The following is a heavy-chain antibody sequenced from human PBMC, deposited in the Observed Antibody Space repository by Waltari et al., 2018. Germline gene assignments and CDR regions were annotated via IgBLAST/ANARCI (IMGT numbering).Heavy chain of an antibody. V-gene: IGHV1-8*03. CDR2: MNPNSGNT. CDR1: GYTFTRYD. D-gene: IGHD6-13*01. J-gene: IGHJ4*02. CDR3: ARGFLGSSASDY. Sequence: QVQLVQSGAEVKKPGASVKVSCQASGYTFTRYDTNWVRQATGQGLEWMGWMNPNSGNTGYAQKFQGRVTITRNTSISTAYMELSSLRSEDTAVYYCARGFLGSSASDYWGQGTLVTVSS.